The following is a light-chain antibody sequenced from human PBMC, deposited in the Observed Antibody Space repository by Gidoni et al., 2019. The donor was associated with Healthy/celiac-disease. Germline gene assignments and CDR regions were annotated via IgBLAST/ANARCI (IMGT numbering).Light chain of an antibody. CDR3: QVWDSSSDHPYV. Sequence: SYGLTPPPPASVAPGKTARITCGGNNIGSKSVHWYQQKPGQAPVLVIYYDSDRPSGIPERFSGSNSGNTATLTISRVEAGDEADYYCQVWDSSSDHPYVFGTGTKVTVL. CDR1: NIGSKS. CDR2: YDS. J-gene: IGLJ1*01. V-gene: IGLV3-21*04.